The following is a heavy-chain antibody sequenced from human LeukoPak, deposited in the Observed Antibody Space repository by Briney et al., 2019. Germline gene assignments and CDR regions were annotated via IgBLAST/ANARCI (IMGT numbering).Heavy chain of an antibody. CDR2: IKQDGSEK. CDR3: AKSPWGYDSSGYYYSY. CDR1: GFTFSNYW. V-gene: IGHV3-7*01. J-gene: IGHJ4*02. Sequence: PGGSLRLSCAASGFTFSNYWMSWVRQAPGKGLEWVGNIKQDGSEKYYVDSVKGRFTISRDNARNSLYLQMNSLRAEDTAVYYCAKSPWGYDSSGYYYSYWGQGTLVTVSS. D-gene: IGHD3-22*01.